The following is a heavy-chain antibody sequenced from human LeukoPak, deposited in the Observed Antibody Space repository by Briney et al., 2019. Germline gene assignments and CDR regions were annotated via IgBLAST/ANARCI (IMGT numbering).Heavy chain of an antibody. CDR2: IYYSGST. CDR3: ASLRVFGTQSYYYYMDV. CDR1: GDSISSYY. J-gene: IGHJ6*03. D-gene: IGHD3/OR15-3a*01. V-gene: IGHV4-59*01. Sequence: SETLSLTCTVSGDSISSYYWSWLRQPPGKGLEWIGYIYYSGSTNYNPSLKSRVTISVDTSKNQFSLKLSSVTAADTAVYYCASLRVFGTQSYYYYMDVWGKGTTVTVSS.